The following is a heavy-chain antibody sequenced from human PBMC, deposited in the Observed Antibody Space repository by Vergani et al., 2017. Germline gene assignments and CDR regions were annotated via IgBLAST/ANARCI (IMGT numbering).Heavy chain of an antibody. V-gene: IGHV3-30*04. CDR2: ISYDGSNK. D-gene: IGHD5-24*01. CDR3: ARGWLETDFDY. J-gene: IGHJ4*02. CDR1: GFTFSSYA. Sequence: VQLVESGGGVVQPGRSLRLSCAASGFTFSSYAMHWVRQAPGKGLEWVAVISYDGSNKYYADSVKGRFTISRDNSKNTLYLQMNSLRAEDTAVYYCARGWLETDFDYWGQGTLVTVSS.